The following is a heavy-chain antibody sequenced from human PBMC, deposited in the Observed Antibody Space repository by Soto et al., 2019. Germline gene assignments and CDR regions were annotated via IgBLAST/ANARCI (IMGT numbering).Heavy chain of an antibody. J-gene: IGHJ4*02. CDR1: GFTFSSYW. V-gene: IGHV3-74*03. CDR3: VRDMQLWRLDS. D-gene: IGHD2-21*01. CDR2: INTDGSVA. Sequence: GGSLRLSCAASGFTFSSYWMHWVRQAPGKGLVWVSRINTDGSVAMYVDSVKGRFTISRDNAKNTLYLHMNSLRAEDTAVYYCVRDMQLWRLDSWDQGTLVTVSS.